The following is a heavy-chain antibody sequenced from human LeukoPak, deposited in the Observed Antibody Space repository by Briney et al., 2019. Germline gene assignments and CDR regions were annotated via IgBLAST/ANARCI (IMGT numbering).Heavy chain of an antibody. CDR2: IGAYNGDT. CDR1: GYTFARYG. D-gene: IGHD2/OR15-2a*01. J-gene: IGHJ4*02. Sequence: ASVKVSCKASGYTFARYGISRVRQAPGQGLEWMGWIGAYNGDTKFAQHLQDRVTLTTDASTGTAYMELRSLTSDDTALYYCARDTALVITPGGPDYWGRGTLVTVSS. CDR3: ARDTALVITPGGPDY. V-gene: IGHV1-18*01.